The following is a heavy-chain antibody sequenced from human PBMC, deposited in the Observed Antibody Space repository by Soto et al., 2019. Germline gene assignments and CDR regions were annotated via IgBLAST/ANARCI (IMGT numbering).Heavy chain of an antibody. D-gene: IGHD3-3*01. J-gene: IGHJ6*02. CDR3: ARVAAIFGVVIINYGMDV. Sequence: PGGSLRLSCAASGFTVSSNYMSWVRQAPGKGLEWVSVIYSGGSTYYADSVKGRFTISRDNSKNTLYLQMNSLRAEDTAVYYCARVAAIFGVVIINYGMDVWGQGTTVTVS. CDR1: GFTVSSNY. CDR2: IYSGGST. V-gene: IGHV3-53*01.